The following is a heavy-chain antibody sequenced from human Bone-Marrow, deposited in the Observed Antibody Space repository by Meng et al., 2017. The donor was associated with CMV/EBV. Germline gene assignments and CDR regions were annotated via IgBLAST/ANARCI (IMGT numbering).Heavy chain of an antibody. V-gene: IGHV1-18*01. J-gene: IGHJ6*02. CDR3: ARGAGRDYYYYGMDV. Sequence: ASVKVSCKASGYTFTSYGISWVRQAPGQGLEWMGWISAYNGNTNYAQKFQGRVTITTDESTSTAYMELSSLRSEDTAVYYCARGAGRDYYYYGMDVWGQGTTVTVSS. CDR1: GYTFTSYG. CDR2: ISAYNGNT.